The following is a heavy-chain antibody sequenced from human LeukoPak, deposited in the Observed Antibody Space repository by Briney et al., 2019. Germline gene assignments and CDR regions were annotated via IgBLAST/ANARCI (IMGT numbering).Heavy chain of an antibody. J-gene: IGHJ4*02. D-gene: IGHD1-26*01. V-gene: IGHV1-46*01. CDR2: INPSGGST. CDR1: GYTFTSYY. CDR3: ARSLGMGATLDY. Sequence: ASVKVSCKASGYTFTSYYMHWVRQAPGQGLEWMGIINPSGGSTSYAQKFQGRVTMTRDMSTSTVYMELSSLRSEDMAVYFCARSLGMGATLDYWGRGTLVTVSS.